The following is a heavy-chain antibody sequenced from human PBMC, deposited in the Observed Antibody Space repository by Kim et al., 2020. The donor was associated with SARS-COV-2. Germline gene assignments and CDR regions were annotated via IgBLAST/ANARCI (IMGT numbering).Heavy chain of an antibody. V-gene: IGHV3-11*04. CDR3: ARPGGYSGYGL. CDR2: I. Sequence: IYYADSVKGRFTISRDNAKNSLYLQMNSLRAEDTAVYYCARPGGYSGYGLWGQGTLVTVSS. D-gene: IGHD5-12*01. J-gene: IGHJ4*02.